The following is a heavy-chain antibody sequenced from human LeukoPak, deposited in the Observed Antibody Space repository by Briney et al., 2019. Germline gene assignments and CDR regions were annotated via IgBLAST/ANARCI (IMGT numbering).Heavy chain of an antibody. CDR1: GGSISSYY. J-gene: IGHJ6*03. V-gene: IGHV4-4*07. Sequence: SETLSLTCTVSGGSISSYYWSWIRQPAGKGLEWIGRIYTSGSTNYNPSLKSRVTMSVDTSKNQFSLKLSPVTAADTAVYYCARGVVPAAIAPYYYYMDVWGKGTTVTVSS. CDR3: ARGVVPAAIAPYYYYMDV. D-gene: IGHD2-2*02. CDR2: IYTSGST.